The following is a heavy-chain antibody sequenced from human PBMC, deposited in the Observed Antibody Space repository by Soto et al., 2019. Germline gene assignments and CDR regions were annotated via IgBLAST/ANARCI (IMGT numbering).Heavy chain of an antibody. V-gene: IGHV3-48*03. J-gene: IGHJ4*02. CDR3: ARAGVY. D-gene: IGHD2-8*01. CDR1: GFTFSRYE. Sequence: GGSLRFSCAASGFTFSRYEMNWIRQAPGKGLEWASYISSSGTTVHYADSVKGRFTISRDNAKNSLFLQMNSLRAEDTALYYCARAGVYWGQGTLVTVSS. CDR2: ISSSGTTV.